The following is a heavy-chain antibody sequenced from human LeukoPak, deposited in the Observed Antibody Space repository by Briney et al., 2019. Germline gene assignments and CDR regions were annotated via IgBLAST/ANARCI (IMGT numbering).Heavy chain of an antibody. V-gene: IGHV4-59*11. Sequence: PSETLSLTCTVSGDSIGSHYWSWIRQPPGKGLEWIGYIFYVGSTNYNPSLKSRVTISVDTSKNQFYLKLNSVTAADTAVYYCARDYYDSRGEAFDIWGQGTMVTVSS. D-gene: IGHD3-22*01. CDR1: GDSIGSHY. CDR2: IFYVGST. J-gene: IGHJ3*02. CDR3: ARDYYDSRGEAFDI.